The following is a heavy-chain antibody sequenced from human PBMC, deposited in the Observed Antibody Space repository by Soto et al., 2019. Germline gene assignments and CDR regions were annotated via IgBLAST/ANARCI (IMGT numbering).Heavy chain of an antibody. Sequence: GGSLRLSCAASGFTFSSYGMHWVRQAPGKGLEWVAVISYDGSNKYYADSVKGRFTISRDNSKNTLYLQMNSLRAEDTAVYYCAKGNRGAVAGKYYYCGMDVWGQGTTVTVSS. D-gene: IGHD6-19*01. CDR2: ISYDGSNK. J-gene: IGHJ6*02. CDR1: GFTFSSYG. V-gene: IGHV3-30*18. CDR3: AKGNRGAVAGKYYYCGMDV.